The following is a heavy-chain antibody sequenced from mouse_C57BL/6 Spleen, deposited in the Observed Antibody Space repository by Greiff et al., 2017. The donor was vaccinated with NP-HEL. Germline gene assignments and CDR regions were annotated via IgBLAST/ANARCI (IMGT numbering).Heavy chain of an antibody. J-gene: IGHJ2*01. CDR3: ARGDYDLDY. V-gene: IGHV1-85*01. CDR2: IYPRDGST. CDR1: GYTFTSYD. D-gene: IGHD2-4*01. Sequence: QVHVKQSGPELVKPGASVKLSCKASGYTFTSYDINWVKQRPGQGLEWIGWIYPRDGSTKYNEQFKGKATLTVDTSSSTAYKELHSLTSEDSAVYFCARGDYDLDYWGQGTTLTVSS.